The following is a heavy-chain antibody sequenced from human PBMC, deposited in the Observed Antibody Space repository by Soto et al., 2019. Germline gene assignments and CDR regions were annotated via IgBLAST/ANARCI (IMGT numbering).Heavy chain of an antibody. CDR3: ATRRAAMDTGHYYGMDV. D-gene: IGHD2-2*01. J-gene: IGHJ6*02. CDR2: IIPIFGTA. Sequence: QVQLVQSGAEVKKPESSVKVSCKDSGGTFSSYAISWVRQAPGQGLEWMGGIIPIFGTANYAQKFQGRVTITADESTSTAYMELSSLISEDTAVYYCATRRAAMDTGHYYGMDVWGQGTTVTVSS. CDR1: GGTFSSYA. V-gene: IGHV1-69*01.